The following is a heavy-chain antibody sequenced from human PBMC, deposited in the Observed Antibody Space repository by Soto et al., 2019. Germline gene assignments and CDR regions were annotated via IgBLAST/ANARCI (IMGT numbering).Heavy chain of an antibody. V-gene: IGHV4-39*01. CDR1: GGSISTSRSY. CDR3: ARQPTTGDTDLWFDP. CDR2: IFYSGST. J-gene: IGHJ5*02. D-gene: IGHD2-21*01. Sequence: QLQLLESGPGLVKASETLSLTCNVSGGSISTSRSYWAWIRQPPGKGLEWLANIFYSGSTYYNQSLASRVTVSVDTSKNEFSLKLRSVTAADTAVYYCARQPTTGDTDLWFDPWGQGTLVTVSS.